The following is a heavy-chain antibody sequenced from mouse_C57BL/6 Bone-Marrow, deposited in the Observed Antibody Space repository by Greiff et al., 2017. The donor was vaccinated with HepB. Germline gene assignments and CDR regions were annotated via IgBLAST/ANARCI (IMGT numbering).Heavy chain of an antibody. D-gene: IGHD1-1*01. CDR1: GFTFSSYG. V-gene: IGHV5-6*01. Sequence: EVKLVESGGDLVKPGGSLKLSCAASGFTFSSYGMSWVRQTPDKRLEWVATISSGGSYTYYPDSVKGRFTISRDNAKNTLYLQMSSLKSEDTAMYYCARQGGSSSPAWFAYWGQGTLVTVSA. CDR3: ARQGGSSSPAWFAY. J-gene: IGHJ3*01. CDR2: ISSGGSYT.